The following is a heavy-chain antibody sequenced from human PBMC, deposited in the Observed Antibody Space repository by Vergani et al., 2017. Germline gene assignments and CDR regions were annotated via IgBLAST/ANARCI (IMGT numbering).Heavy chain of an antibody. CDR3: ARGAGRNYYGSENWFDP. CDR2: IYYSGST. CDR1: GGSISSYY. D-gene: IGHD3-10*01. V-gene: IGHV4-59*01. Sequence: QVQLQESGPGLVKPSETLSLTCTVSGGSISSYYWSWIRQPPGKGLEWIGYIYYSGSTNYNPSLKSRVTISVETSKNQFSLKLGSATAADTAVYYCARGAGRNYYGSENWFDPWGQGTLVTVSS. J-gene: IGHJ5*02.